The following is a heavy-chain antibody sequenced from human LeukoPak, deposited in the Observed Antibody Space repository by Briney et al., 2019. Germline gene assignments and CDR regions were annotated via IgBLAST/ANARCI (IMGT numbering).Heavy chain of an antibody. J-gene: IGHJ5*02. CDR3: ARQSVGYSSGWYPYQNWFDP. CDR2: INHSGST. Sequence: SETLSLTCAVYGGSFSGYYWSWIRQPPGKGLEWIGEINHSGSTNYNPSLKSRVTISVDTSKNQFSLKLSSVTAADTAVYYCARQSVGYSSGWYPYQNWFDPWGQGTLVTVSS. D-gene: IGHD6-19*01. CDR1: GGSFSGYY. V-gene: IGHV4-34*01.